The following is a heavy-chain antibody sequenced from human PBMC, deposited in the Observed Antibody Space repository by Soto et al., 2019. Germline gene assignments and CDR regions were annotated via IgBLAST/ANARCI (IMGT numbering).Heavy chain of an antibody. J-gene: IGHJ3*02. D-gene: IGHD2-8*02. Sequence: PVVSLSLSCAASGFICRSYDMSWVRQAPGKGLEWVSTILVDGRTFYVDSVKGRFTISRDSSKNTVYLQMNSLTAGDTALYYCAKATATGGGAFDICGQGTMVTVS. CDR3: AKATATGGGAFDI. V-gene: IGHV3-23*01. CDR2: ILVDGRT. CDR1: GFICRSYD.